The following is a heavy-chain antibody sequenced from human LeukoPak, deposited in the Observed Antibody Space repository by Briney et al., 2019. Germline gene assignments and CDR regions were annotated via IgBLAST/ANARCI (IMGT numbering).Heavy chain of an antibody. J-gene: IGHJ3*02. CDR3: ARQPYYGSGRSAFDI. CDR1: GGSISSSSYC. V-gene: IGHV4-39*01. D-gene: IGHD3-10*01. CDR2: ICYSGST. Sequence: SETLSLTCTVSGGSISSSSYCWGWIRQPPGKGLEWIGSICYSGSTFYNPSLKSRVTLSVDTSKNQFSLKLSSVTAADTAVYYCARQPYYGSGRSAFDIWGQGTMVTVSS.